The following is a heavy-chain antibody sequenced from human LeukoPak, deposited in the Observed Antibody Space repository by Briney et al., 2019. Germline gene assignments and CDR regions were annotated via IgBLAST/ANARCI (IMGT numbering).Heavy chain of an antibody. CDR2: IKRDGSEV. J-gene: IGHJ3*02. D-gene: IGHD6-13*01. CDR1: GFTFTDFW. Sequence: QPGGSLRLSCAASGFTFTDFWMRWVRQAPGKGLEWVANIKRDGSEVYYVDSVKGRFTISRDNAKNSLYLQMNSLRAEDTAVYYCAKAFRDYDSSSYSAFDIWGQGTMVTVSS. CDR3: AKAFRDYDSSSYSAFDI. V-gene: IGHV3-7*05.